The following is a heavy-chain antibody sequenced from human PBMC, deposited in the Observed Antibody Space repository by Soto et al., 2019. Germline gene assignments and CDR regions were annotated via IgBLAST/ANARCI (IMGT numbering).Heavy chain of an antibody. V-gene: IGHV1-18*01. Sequence: QVQLVQSGAEVKKPGASVKVSCKASGYTFTSYGISWVRQAPGQGLGWMGWISAYNGTTNYAQKLQGRVTMTTDTSTRTAYMELRRLISDETAVYYCARDKGDGSGSYYGYWGQGTLVTVSS. CDR3: ARDKGDGSGSYYGY. J-gene: IGHJ4*02. D-gene: IGHD3-10*01. CDR2: ISAYNGTT. CDR1: GYTFTSYG.